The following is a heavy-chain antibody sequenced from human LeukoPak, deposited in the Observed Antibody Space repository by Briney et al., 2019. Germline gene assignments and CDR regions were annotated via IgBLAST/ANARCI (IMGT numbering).Heavy chain of an antibody. CDR2: ISSGGGST. Sequence: PGGSLRLSCTASGFAFGSSVMSWVRQAPGKGLEWVSTISSGGGSTYYADSVQGRFTISRDNSKNTLYLQMNSLRAEDTAVYYCAREPDYYGMDVWGQGTTVTVSS. J-gene: IGHJ6*02. V-gene: IGHV3-23*01. CDR1: GFAFGSSV. CDR3: AREPDYYGMDV.